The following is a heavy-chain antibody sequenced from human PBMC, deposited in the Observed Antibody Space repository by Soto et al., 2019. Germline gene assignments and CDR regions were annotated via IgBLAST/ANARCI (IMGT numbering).Heavy chain of an antibody. Sequence: PGGSLRLSCAASGFTFSDYYMSWIRQAPGKGLEWVSYISSSGSTIYYADSVKGRFTISRDNAKNSLYLQMNSLRAEDTAVYYCARVERGITIFGVVIPPFDYWGQGTLVNVSS. V-gene: IGHV3-11*01. D-gene: IGHD3-3*01. J-gene: IGHJ4*02. CDR2: ISSSGSTI. CDR1: GFTFSDYY. CDR3: ARVERGITIFGVVIPPFDY.